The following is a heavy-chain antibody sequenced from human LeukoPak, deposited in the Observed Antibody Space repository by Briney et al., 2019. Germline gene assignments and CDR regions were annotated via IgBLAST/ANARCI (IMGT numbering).Heavy chain of an antibody. CDR2: FDPEDGET. Sequence: ASVKVSCKVSGYTLTELSMHWVRQAPGKGLEWMGGFDPEDGETIYAQKFQGRVTMTEDTSTDTAYMELSSLRSEDTAVYYCAXXXXXXXXWDFDYWGQGTLVTVSS. D-gene: IGHD6-13*01. V-gene: IGHV1-24*01. J-gene: IGHJ4*02. CDR1: GYTLTELS. CDR3: AXXXXXXXXWDFDY.